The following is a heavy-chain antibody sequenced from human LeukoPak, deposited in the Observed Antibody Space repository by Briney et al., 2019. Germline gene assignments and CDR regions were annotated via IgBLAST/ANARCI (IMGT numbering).Heavy chain of an antibody. CDR3: ARGPSSVATRQDF. CDR1: GYTFTNYG. V-gene: IGHV1-18*01. Sequence: PRASVTVSCTASGYTFTNYGINWVRQAPGQGLEWMGWISAYNGNTNYAQKIQGRVTMTTDTSTSTAYMGLRSLRSDDTAVYYCARGPSSVATRQDFWGQGTLVTVSS. J-gene: IGHJ4*02. D-gene: IGHD6-6*01. CDR2: ISAYNGNT.